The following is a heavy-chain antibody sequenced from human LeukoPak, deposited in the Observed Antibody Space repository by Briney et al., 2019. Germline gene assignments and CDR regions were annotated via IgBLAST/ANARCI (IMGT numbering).Heavy chain of an antibody. CDR2: ISGSGGST. J-gene: IGHJ6*03. D-gene: IGHD5-12*01. Sequence: GGSLRLSCAASGFTFSSYAMSWVRQAPGKGLEWVSAISGSGGSTYYADSVKGRFTISRDNSKNTLYLQMNSLRAEDTAVYYCAKARMVANLYYYYYMDVWGKGTTVTVSS. CDR3: AKARMVANLYYYYYMDV. V-gene: IGHV3-23*01. CDR1: GFTFSSYA.